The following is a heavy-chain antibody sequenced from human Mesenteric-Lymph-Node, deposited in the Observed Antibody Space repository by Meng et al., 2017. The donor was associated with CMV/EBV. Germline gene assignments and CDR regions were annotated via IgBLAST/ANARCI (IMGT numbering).Heavy chain of an antibody. CDR2: ISTRSTQK. V-gene: IGHV3-21*01. CDR3: ARGRMPCNDVRCHRGGLDY. Sequence: GESLKISCVASGSTFSDYLIDWVRQAPGKGLEWVLSISTRSTQKYYTDSVKSRFTISRDNAKNSVFLQMNSQRPDDTAVYYCARGRMPCNDVRCHRGGLDYWGQGSLVTVSS. D-gene: IGHD1-1*01. CDR1: GSTFSDYL. J-gene: IGHJ4*02.